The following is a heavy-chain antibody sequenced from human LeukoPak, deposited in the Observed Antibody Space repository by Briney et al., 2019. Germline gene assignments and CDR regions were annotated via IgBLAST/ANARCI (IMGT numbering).Heavy chain of an antibody. Sequence: PSETLSLTCAVYDGSFGGYYWSWIRQPPGKGLEWIGEINHSGSTNYNPSLKSRVTISVDTSKNQFSLKLSSVTAADTAVYYCARQVGTIFGVVTYNWFDPWGQGTLVTVSS. CDR2: INHSGST. V-gene: IGHV4-34*01. CDR1: DGSFGGYY. J-gene: IGHJ5*02. D-gene: IGHD3-3*01. CDR3: ARQVGTIFGVVTYNWFDP.